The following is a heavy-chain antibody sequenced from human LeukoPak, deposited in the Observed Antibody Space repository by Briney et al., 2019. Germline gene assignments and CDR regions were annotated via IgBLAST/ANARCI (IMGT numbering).Heavy chain of an antibody. D-gene: IGHD2-2*01. J-gene: IGHJ4*02. Sequence: SETVSLTCTVSGVSISSGDYYWSWIRQPPGKGLEGFAYIYYSGSTYYNPSLMSRVTISVDTSKNQFSLKLSSVTAADTAVYYCAREALVPARSFNYWGQGTRVTVSS. V-gene: IGHV4-30-4*01. CDR1: GVSISSGDYY. CDR2: IYYSGST. CDR3: AREALVPARSFNY.